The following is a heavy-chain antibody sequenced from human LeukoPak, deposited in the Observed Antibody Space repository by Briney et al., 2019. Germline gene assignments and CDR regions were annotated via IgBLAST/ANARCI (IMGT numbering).Heavy chain of an antibody. J-gene: IGHJ6*03. D-gene: IGHD3-10*01. CDR3: AKVLLWFGELSSYMDV. V-gene: IGHV3-23*01. CDR1: GFTFSSYA. Sequence: PGGSLRLSCAASGFTFSSYAMSWVRQAPGKGLEWVSAISGSGGSTYYADSVKGRFTISRDNSKNTLYLQMNSLRAEDTAVYYCAKVLLWFGELSSYMDVWGKGTTVTISS. CDR2: ISGSGGST.